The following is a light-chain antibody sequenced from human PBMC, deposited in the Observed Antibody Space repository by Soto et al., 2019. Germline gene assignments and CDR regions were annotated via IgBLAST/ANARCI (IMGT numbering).Light chain of an antibody. CDR3: SSYTSSSPSVV. V-gene: IGLV2-14*01. CDR2: EVS. Sequence: QSVLTQPASVYGSPGQSITISCTGTSSDVSGYNYVSWYQQQPGKAPKLMIYEVSNRPSGVSNRFSGSKSGNTASLTISGLQAEDEADYYCSSYTSSSPSVVFGGGTKLTVL. CDR1: SSDVSGYNY. J-gene: IGLJ2*01.